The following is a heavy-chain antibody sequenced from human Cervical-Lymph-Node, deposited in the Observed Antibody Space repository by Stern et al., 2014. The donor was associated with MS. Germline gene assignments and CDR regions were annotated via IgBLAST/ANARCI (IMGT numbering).Heavy chain of an antibody. CDR3: ARTITRGWFDP. Sequence: VQLVESGPGLVKPSQTLSLTCSVSGGSVSSGGYYWSWIRQHPGKGLEWLGYISYGGTTSYNPSLKSRVTMSVDTSKNELSLRLSSVTAADTAVYFCARTITRGWFDPWGQGTLVTVSS. CDR2: ISYGGTT. J-gene: IGHJ5*02. D-gene: IGHD3-10*01. V-gene: IGHV4-31*03. CDR1: GGSVSSGGYY.